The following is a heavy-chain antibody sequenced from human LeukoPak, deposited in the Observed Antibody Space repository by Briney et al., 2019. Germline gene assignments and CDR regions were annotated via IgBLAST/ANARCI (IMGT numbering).Heavy chain of an antibody. V-gene: IGHV3-30*03. CDR2: ISYDGSNK. J-gene: IGHJ6*02. Sequence: GRSLRLSCAASGFTFSSYGMHWVRQAPGKGLEWVAVISYDGSNKYYADSVKGRFTISRDNSKNTLYLQMNSLRAEDTAVYYCARDVGYSYGPSNYYYYYGMDVWGQGTTVTVSS. D-gene: IGHD5-18*01. CDR3: ARDVGYSYGPSNYYYYYGMDV. CDR1: GFTFSSYG.